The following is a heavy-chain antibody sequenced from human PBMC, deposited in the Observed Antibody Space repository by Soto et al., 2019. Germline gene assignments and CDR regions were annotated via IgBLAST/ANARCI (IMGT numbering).Heavy chain of an antibody. D-gene: IGHD6-13*01. J-gene: IGHJ4*02. V-gene: IGHV3-23*01. Sequence: EVQLLESGGGLVQPGGSLRLSCAASGFTFSSYAMNWVRQAPGKGLEWVSVISGSDGSTYYADSVKGLFTISRDNSKNTLSRQMNSLRAEDTAVDYCARRSSSWYFDYWGQGTLVTVSS. CDR3: ARRSSSWYFDY. CDR2: ISGSDGST. CDR1: GFTFSSYA.